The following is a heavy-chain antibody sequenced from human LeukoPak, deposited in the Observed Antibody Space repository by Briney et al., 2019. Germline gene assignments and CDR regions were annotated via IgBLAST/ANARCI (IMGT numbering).Heavy chain of an antibody. CDR1: GGSISSYY. D-gene: IGHD3-22*01. Sequence: SETLSLTCTVSGGSISSYYWSWIRQPPGKGLEWIGYIYYSGSTNYNPSLKSRVTISVDTSKNQFSLKLSSVTAADTAVYYCAGEDAHYDSSGHHWFDPWGQGTLVTVSS. CDR2: IYYSGST. V-gene: IGHV4-59*01. CDR3: AGEDAHYDSSGHHWFDP. J-gene: IGHJ5*02.